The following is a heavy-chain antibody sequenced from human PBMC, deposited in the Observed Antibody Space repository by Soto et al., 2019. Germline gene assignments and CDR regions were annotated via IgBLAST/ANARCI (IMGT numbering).Heavy chain of an antibody. Sequence: QVQLLESGPGVVHPSQTLSLSCTVSGGSISPYYWSWLRQPPGKGLEWLGYIDYTGTADYNPSLENRVTLSVDTSTNRFSLELTSVTAADTAVYYCARQPDDGDYGYYFEYWGQGILVTVSS. CDR2: IDYTGTA. CDR1: GGSISPYY. J-gene: IGHJ4*02. D-gene: IGHD4-17*01. CDR3: ARQPDDGDYGYYFEY. V-gene: IGHV4-59*01.